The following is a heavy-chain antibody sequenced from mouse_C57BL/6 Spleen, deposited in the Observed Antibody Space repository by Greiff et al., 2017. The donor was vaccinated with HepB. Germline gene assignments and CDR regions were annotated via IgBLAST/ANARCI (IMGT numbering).Heavy chain of an antibody. D-gene: IGHD1-1*01. Sequence: QVQLQQPGAELVMPGASVKLSCKASGYTFTSYWMHWVKQRPGQGLEWIGEIDPSDSYTNYNQKFKGKSTLTVDKSSSTAYMQLSSLTSEDSAVYYCARWSGSSSYWYFDDWGTGTTVTVSS. V-gene: IGHV1-69*01. CDR1: GYTFTSYW. CDR3: ARWSGSSSYWYFDD. J-gene: IGHJ1*03. CDR2: IDPSDSYT.